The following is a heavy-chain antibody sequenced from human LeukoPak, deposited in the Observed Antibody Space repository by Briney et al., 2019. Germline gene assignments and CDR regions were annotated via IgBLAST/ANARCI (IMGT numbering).Heavy chain of an antibody. D-gene: IGHD3-9*01. V-gene: IGHV4-59*12. J-gene: IGHJ4*02. CDR1: GDSMSTDQ. CDR3: VRRDGDI. Sequence: SETLSLTCVVSGDSMSTDQGGWIRRPPGKGLEWIGYISNGGSTTYSPSLKSRVTISVDTSKNQFSLKLRSVTASDTAMYYCVRRDGDIWGQGTLVTVSS. CDR2: ISNGGST.